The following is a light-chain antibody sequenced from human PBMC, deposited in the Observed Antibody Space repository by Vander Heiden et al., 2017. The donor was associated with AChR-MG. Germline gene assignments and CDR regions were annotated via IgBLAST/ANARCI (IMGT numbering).Light chain of an antibody. J-gene: IGLJ2*01. CDR3: QSYDSSGDVV. Sequence: QSVLTQPPSVSGAPGPRVTISCTGSSSNIGAGYDVHWYQQLPGTAPKLLIYGNSNRPSGVPDRFSGSKSGTSASLAITGLQAEDEADYYCQSYDSSGDVVFGGGTKLTVL. V-gene: IGLV1-40*01. CDR1: SSNIGAGYD. CDR2: GNS.